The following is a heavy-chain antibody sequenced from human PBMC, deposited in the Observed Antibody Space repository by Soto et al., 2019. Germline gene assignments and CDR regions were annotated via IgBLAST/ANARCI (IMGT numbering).Heavy chain of an antibody. CDR2: INAGNGNT. CDR3: AKSAPPIDY. CDR1: GYTIHSYA. Sequence: GDSVKVSCKGFGYTIHSYALNWVRQAPGQRREWMGWINAGNGNTKYSQKFQGRVTITRDTSASTAYMELSSLRSEDTAVYYCAKSAPPIDYWGQGTLVTVSS. J-gene: IGHJ4*02. V-gene: IGHV1-3*01.